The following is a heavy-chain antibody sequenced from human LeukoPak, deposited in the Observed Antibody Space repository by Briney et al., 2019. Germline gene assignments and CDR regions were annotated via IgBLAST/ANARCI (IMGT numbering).Heavy chain of an antibody. J-gene: IGHJ5*02. CDR2: IYYSGST. CDR3: ARGPGYYPSLFDP. Sequence: PSETLSLTCAVSGDSISSGGYSWNWIRQPPGKGLEWIGYIYYSGSTYYNPSLKSRLTMSVDTSKNKFSLKLNSVTAADTAVYYCARGPGYYPSLFDPWGQGTLVTVSS. V-gene: IGHV4-30-4*07. CDR1: GDSISSGGYS. D-gene: IGHD3-22*01.